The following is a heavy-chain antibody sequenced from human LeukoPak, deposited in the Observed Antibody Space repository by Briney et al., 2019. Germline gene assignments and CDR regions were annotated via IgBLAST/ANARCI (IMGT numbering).Heavy chain of an antibody. D-gene: IGHD6-19*01. J-gene: IGHJ4*02. V-gene: IGHV4-30-4*08. CDR3: ARQKRNSSGWYGDY. CDR2: IYYSGTT. Sequence: NPSETLSLTCTVSGGSISSGDYYWSWIRQPPGKGLEWIGYIYYSGTTYYNPSLKSRITISIDTSKSQFSLKLSSVTAADTAEYYCARQKRNSSGWYGDYWGQGTLVTVSS. CDR1: GGSISSGDYY.